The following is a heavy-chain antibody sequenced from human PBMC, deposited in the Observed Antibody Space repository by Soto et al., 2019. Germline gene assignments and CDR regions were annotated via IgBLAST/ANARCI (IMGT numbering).Heavy chain of an antibody. D-gene: IGHD3-16*02. Sequence: LSLTCTVSGGSISSSSYYWGWIRQPPGKGLEWIGSIYYSGSTYYNPSLKSRVTISVDTSKNQFSLKLSSVTAADTAVYYCARVYYYDYIWGSYPVQGNFDYWGQGTLVTVSS. CDR2: IYYSGST. CDR3: ARVYYYDYIWGSYPVQGNFDY. CDR1: GGSISSSSYY. J-gene: IGHJ4*02. V-gene: IGHV4-39*01.